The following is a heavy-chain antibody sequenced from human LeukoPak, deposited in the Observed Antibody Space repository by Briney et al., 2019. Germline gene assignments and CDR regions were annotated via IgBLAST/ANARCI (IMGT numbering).Heavy chain of an antibody. D-gene: IGHD7-27*01. Sequence: SETLSLTCTVSGGSISSSSYYWGWIRQPPGKGLEWIGSIYYSGSTYYNPSLKSRVTISVDTSKNQFSLKLSSVTAADTAVYYCARQGLPTGEGDFDYWGQGTLVTVSS. V-gene: IGHV4-39*01. CDR3: ARQGLPTGEGDFDY. J-gene: IGHJ4*02. CDR2: IYYSGST. CDR1: GGSISSSSYY.